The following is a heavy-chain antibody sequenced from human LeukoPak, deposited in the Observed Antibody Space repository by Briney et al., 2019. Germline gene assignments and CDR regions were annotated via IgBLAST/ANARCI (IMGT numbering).Heavy chain of an antibody. J-gene: IGHJ3*02. CDR3: AARPDGSAFDI. V-gene: IGHV4-30-2*01. D-gene: IGHD6-6*01. Sequence: SETLSLTCTVSGGSISSGGYYWSWIRQPPGKGLEWIGYIYHSGSTYYNPSLKSRVTISVDRSKNQFSLKLSSVTAADTAVYYCAARPDGSAFDIWGQGTMVTVSS. CDR2: IYHSGST. CDR1: GGSISSGGYY.